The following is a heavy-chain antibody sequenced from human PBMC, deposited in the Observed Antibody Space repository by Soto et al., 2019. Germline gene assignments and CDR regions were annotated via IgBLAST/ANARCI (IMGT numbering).Heavy chain of an antibody. V-gene: IGHV1-69*04. D-gene: IGHD3-16*01. J-gene: IGHJ3*02. CDR1: GGTFSSYT. CDR3: ARDLGDDAFDI. CDR2: IIPILGIA. Sequence: SVKVSCKASGGTFSSYTISWVRQAPGQGLEWMGRIIPILGIANYAQKFQGRVTITADKSTSTAYMELSSLRSEDTAVYYCARDLGDDAFDIWGQGTMVTVSS.